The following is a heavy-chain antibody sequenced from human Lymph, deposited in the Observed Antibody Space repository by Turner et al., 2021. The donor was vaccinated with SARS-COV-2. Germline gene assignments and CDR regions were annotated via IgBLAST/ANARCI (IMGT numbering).Heavy chain of an antibody. D-gene: IGHD3-22*01. V-gene: IGHV4-39*01. CDR1: GGSISSSSYY. CDR2: IYYRGST. J-gene: IGHJ4*02. CDR3: ARNDRVVVQSFDY. Sequence: QLQLQESGPGLVKPSETLSLTCTVSGGSISSSSYYWGWIRQPPGKGLEWIGNIYYRGSTYYNPSLKSRVTISVDTSKNQFSLKLSSVTAADTAVYYCARNDRVVVQSFDYWGQGTLVIVSS.